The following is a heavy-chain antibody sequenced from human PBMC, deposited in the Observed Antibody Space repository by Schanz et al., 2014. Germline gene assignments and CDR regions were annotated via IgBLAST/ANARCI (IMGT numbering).Heavy chain of an antibody. V-gene: IGHV3-66*01. J-gene: IGHJ3*01. Sequence: EVQLVESGGGLVQPGGSLRLSCAASGFSVSSNFMTWVRQAPGKGLEWVSLIYSGGDTNYAGSVKGRFTISRDGSKNTLYLQLNSLRAEDTAVYYCARDDKRYFDWLSTFDLWGQGTMVAVSS. D-gene: IGHD3-9*01. CDR2: IYSGGDT. CDR1: GFSVSSNF. CDR3: ARDDKRYFDWLSTFDL.